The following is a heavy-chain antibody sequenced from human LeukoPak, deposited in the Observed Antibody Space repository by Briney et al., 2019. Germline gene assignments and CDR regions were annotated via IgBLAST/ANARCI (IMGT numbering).Heavy chain of an antibody. Sequence: SETLSLTCTVSGGSVSSDYWSWIRQPPGKGLEWIGYIYHTGNSDYNPSLKSRATISLGTSKNQFSLKLTSVTAADTAVYFCARHPFSSPFDYWGQGTLVTVSS. CDR1: GGSVSSDY. CDR3: ARHPFSSPFDY. CDR2: IYHTGNS. J-gene: IGHJ4*02. V-gene: IGHV4-59*08.